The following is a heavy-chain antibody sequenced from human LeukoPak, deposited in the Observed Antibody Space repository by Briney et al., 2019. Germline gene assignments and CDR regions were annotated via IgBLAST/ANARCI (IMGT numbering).Heavy chain of an antibody. CDR2: IYYSGST. D-gene: IGHD3-3*01. V-gene: IGHV4-59*08. CDR1: GGSISGYH. Sequence: SETLSLTCTVSGGSISGYHWSWIRQPPGKGLEWIGYIYYSGSTNYNPSLKSRVTISVDTSKNQFSLTLSSVTAADAAVYYCARHDSGRDAFDIWGQGTMVPVSS. CDR3: ARHDSGRDAFDI. J-gene: IGHJ3*02.